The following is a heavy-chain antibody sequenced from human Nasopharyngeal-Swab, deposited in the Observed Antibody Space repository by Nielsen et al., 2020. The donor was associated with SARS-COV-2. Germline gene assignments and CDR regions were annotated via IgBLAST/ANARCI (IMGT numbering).Heavy chain of an antibody. Sequence: GSLKISCAASGFTFSSYAMHWVRQAPGKGLEWVAVISYDGSNKYYADSVKGRFTISRDNSKNTLYLQMNSLRAEDTAVYYCAKLSSGPDAFDIWGQGTMVTVSS. CDR2: ISYDGSNK. J-gene: IGHJ3*02. CDR1: GFTFSSYA. V-gene: IGHV3-30*04. CDR3: AKLSSGPDAFDI. D-gene: IGHD3-22*01.